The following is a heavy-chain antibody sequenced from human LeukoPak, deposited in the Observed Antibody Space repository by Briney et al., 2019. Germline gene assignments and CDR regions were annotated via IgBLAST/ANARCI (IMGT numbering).Heavy chain of an antibody. Sequence: PSETLSLTCTVSGASISSSTYYWGWIRQPPGKGLEWIGSISNSGNTYYNSSLKSRVTISFNTSANQFSLMLSSVTAADTAVYYCTRDSSGYDWFYDYWGQGTLVTVSS. V-gene: IGHV4-39*07. CDR2: ISNSGNT. J-gene: IGHJ4*02. D-gene: IGHD5-12*01. CDR1: GASISSSTYY. CDR3: TRDSSGYDWFYDY.